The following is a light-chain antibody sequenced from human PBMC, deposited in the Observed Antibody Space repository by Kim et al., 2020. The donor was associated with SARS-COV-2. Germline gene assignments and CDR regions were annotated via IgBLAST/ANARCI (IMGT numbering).Light chain of an antibody. CDR1: QNIGSW. J-gene: IGKJ2*01. V-gene: IGKV1-5*03. CDR3: QQYNSYST. Sequence: DIQMTQSPSTLSASVGDRVTITCRASQNIGSWLAWYQQKPGKAPNLLIYKISNLQSGVPSRFSGSGSATEFTLTISGLQPADFATYYCQQYNSYSTFGQGTKLEI. CDR2: KIS.